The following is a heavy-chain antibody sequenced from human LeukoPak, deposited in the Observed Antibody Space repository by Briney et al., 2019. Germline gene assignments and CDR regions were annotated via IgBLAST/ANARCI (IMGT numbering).Heavy chain of an antibody. D-gene: IGHD5-18*01. J-gene: IGHJ4*02. CDR1: GGSISSHY. V-gene: IGHV4-59*11. CDR2: IYYSGST. Sequence: PSETLSLTCTVSGGSISSHYWSWLRQPPGKGLEWLGYIYYSGSTNYNPSLKSRVTISVDTSKNQFSLKLSSVTAADTAVYYCARVGRKQLWLGGTDYWGQGTLVTVSS. CDR3: ARVGRKQLWLGGTDY.